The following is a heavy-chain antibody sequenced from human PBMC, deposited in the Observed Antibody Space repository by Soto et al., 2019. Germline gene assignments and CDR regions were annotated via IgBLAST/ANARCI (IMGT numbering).Heavy chain of an antibody. CDR2: TSCRCGST. J-gene: IGHJ4*02. V-gene: IGHV3-23*01. D-gene: IGHD6-6*01. CDR3: AKDALAARPY. CDR1: GFSCSSYA. Sequence: WVTMRLSCAASGFSCSSYAMSSGGQAPGKTLEWVSATSCRCGSTYYADSVKGRFTISSDNSTNTLYQQMISLRAEDTAVYYCAKDALAARPYWGQGTLVTVSS.